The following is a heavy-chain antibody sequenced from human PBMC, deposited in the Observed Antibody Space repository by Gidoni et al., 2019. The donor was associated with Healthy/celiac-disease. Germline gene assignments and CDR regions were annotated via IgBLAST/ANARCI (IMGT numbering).Heavy chain of an antibody. CDR2: INHSGST. J-gene: IGHJ6*03. Sequence: QVQLQQWGAGLLKPSETLSLTCAVYGGSFSGYYWSWIRQPPGKGLEWIGEINHSGSTNYNPSLKSRVTISVDTSKNQFSLKLSSVTAADTAVYYCARRRRVCGSTSCYKGVYYYYYYMDVWGKGTTVTVSS. CDR1: GGSFSGYY. D-gene: IGHD2-2*02. CDR3: ARRRRVCGSTSCYKGVYYYYYYMDV. V-gene: IGHV4-34*01.